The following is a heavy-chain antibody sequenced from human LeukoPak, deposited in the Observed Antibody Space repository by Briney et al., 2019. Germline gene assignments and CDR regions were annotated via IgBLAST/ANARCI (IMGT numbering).Heavy chain of an antibody. CDR1: GFSISGYW. CDR3: ARGRAGNYYNHNDY. J-gene: IGHJ4*02. Sequence: PGGSLGLSCAASGFSISGYWMHWVRQAPGKGLVWVSRSNGDGSITAYADSVKGRFTISRDNAKNTLYLQMNSLRAEDTAVYYCARGRAGNYYNHNDYWGQGTLVTVSS. D-gene: IGHD3-10*01. V-gene: IGHV3-74*01. CDR2: SNGDGSIT.